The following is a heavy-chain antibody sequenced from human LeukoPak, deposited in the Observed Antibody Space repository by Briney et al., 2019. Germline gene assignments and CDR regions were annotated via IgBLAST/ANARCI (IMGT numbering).Heavy chain of an antibody. D-gene: IGHD6-13*01. CDR1: GFTFSSYD. Sequence: PGGSLRLSCAASGFTFSSYDMHWVRQATGKGLERVSAIGTAGDTYYPGSVKGRFTISRENAKNSLYLQMNSLRAGDTAVYYCARGSSWSYYYMDVWGKGTTVTVSS. CDR3: ARGSSWSYYYMDV. V-gene: IGHV3-13*01. J-gene: IGHJ6*03. CDR2: IGTAGDT.